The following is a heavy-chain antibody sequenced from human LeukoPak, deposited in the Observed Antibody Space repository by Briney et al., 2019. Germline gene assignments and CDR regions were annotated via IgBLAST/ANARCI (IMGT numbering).Heavy chain of an antibody. D-gene: IGHD3-16*01. CDR1: GYTFTSYG. V-gene: IGHV1-18*04. CDR2: ISAYNGNT. Sequence: ASVKVSCKASGYTFTSYGISWVRQAPGQGLEWMGWISAYNGNTNYAQKLQGRVTMTTDTSTSTAYMELRSLRSDDTAVYYCARSPRQVLFGGAHYGMDVWGKGTTVTVSS. CDR3: ARSPRQVLFGGAHYGMDV. J-gene: IGHJ6*04.